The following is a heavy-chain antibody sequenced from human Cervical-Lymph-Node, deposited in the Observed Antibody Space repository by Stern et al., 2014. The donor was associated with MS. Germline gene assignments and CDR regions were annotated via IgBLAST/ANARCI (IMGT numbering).Heavy chain of an antibody. CDR2: ISHDGTYK. D-gene: IGHD2-15*01. CDR1: GFTFSTYV. J-gene: IGHJ6*02. Sequence: VQLVESGGGVVQPGTSLRLSCAASGFTFSTYVMHWVRQAPGKGLEWVALISHDGTYKDYADSVKGRLTISRDNSKSTLDLQMNGLRAEDTAVYYCAGGLEYCSGGKCYRPTDVWGQGTTVTVSS. V-gene: IGHV3-30-3*01. CDR3: AGGLEYCSGGKCYRPTDV.